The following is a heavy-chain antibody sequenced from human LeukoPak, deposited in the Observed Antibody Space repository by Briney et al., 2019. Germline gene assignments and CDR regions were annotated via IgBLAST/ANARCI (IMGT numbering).Heavy chain of an antibody. Sequence: ASVKVSCKASGGTFSSYAINWVRQAPGQAIDWMGGIIPIFGTANYAQKLQGRVTMTTDTSTSTAYMELRSLRSDDTAVYYCARTGGIAAAAFDPWGQGTLVTVSS. CDR1: GGTFSSYA. V-gene: IGHV1-69*05. D-gene: IGHD6-13*01. CDR2: IIPIFGTA. J-gene: IGHJ5*02. CDR3: ARTGGIAAAAFDP.